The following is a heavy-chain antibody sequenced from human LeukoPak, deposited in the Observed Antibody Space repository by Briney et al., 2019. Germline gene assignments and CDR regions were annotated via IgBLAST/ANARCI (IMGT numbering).Heavy chain of an antibody. V-gene: IGHV3-21*01. J-gene: IGHJ4*02. Sequence: GGSLRLSCAASGFTFSSYSMNWVRQAPGKGLEWVSSISSSSSYIYYADSVKGRFTISRDNAKNSLHLQMNSLRAEDTAVYYCARDGIPYYDSSGYYYVYWGQGTLVTVSS. CDR2: ISSSSSYI. CDR1: GFTFSSYS. CDR3: ARDGIPYYDSSGYYYVY. D-gene: IGHD3-22*01.